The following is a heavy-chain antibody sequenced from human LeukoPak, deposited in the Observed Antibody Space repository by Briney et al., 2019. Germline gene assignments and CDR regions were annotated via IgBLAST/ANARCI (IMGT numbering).Heavy chain of an antibody. J-gene: IGHJ6*02. CDR3: ARPYYDILTGYPLYYYGMDV. V-gene: IGHV3-30-3*01. CDR2: ISYDGSNK. CDR1: GFTFSSYA. D-gene: IGHD3-9*01. Sequence: GGSLRLSCAASGFTFSSYAMHWVRQAPGKGLEWVAVISYDGSNKYYADSVKGRFTISRDNSKNTLYLQMNSLRAEDTAVYYCARPYYDILTGYPLYYYGMDVWGQGTTVTVSS.